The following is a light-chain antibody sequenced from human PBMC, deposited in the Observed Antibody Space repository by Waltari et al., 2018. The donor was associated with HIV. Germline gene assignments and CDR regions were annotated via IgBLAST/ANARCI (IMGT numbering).Light chain of an antibody. Sequence: NFMLTQPHSVSESPGKTVTISCTRSSGSIASNYMQWYQQRQGSSPTTVIYEDNQRPSGVPDRVSGSADRSSNSASLPISGLKTEYEADYYCQSYDSSNVVFGGGTKLTVL. CDR3: QSYDSSNVV. V-gene: IGLV6-57*01. CDR2: EDN. J-gene: IGLJ2*01. CDR1: SGSIASNY.